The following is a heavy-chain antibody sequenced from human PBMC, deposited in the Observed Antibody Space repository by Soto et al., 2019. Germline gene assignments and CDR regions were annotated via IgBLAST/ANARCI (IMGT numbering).Heavy chain of an antibody. D-gene: IGHD6-13*01. CDR1: GYTFTSYG. V-gene: IGHV1-18*04. CDR3: ARDMEEESSSSEDP. Sequence: ASVKVSCKASGYTFTSYGISWVRQAPGQGLEWVGWISAYNGNTNYAQKLQGRVTMTTDTSTSTAYMELRSLRSDDTAVYYCARDMEEESSSSEDPWGQGTLVTVSS. J-gene: IGHJ5*02. CDR2: ISAYNGNT.